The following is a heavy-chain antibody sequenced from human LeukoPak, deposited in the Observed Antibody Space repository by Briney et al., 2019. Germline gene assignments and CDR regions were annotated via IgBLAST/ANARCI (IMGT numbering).Heavy chain of an antibody. CDR2: IIPIFGTA. Sequence: GASVKVSCKASGYTFTSYGISWVRQAPGQGLEWMGGIIPIFGTANYAQKFQGRVTITADESTSTAYMELSSLRSEDTAVYYCARGNGSSVTNFDYWGQGTLVTVSS. CDR1: GYTFTSYG. CDR3: ARGNGSSVTNFDY. V-gene: IGHV1-69*13. J-gene: IGHJ4*02. D-gene: IGHD6-6*01.